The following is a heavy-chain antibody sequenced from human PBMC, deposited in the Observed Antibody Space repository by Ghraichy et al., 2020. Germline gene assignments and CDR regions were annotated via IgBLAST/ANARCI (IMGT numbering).Heavy chain of an antibody. CDR3: ARDGYAFDI. CDR2: IYYRGNT. Sequence: SETLSLTCSVSGGSISSSGYYWGWIRQPPGKGLEWIGNIYYRGNTYYNPSLKSRVTISADTSKNQFSLKLGSVTAADTAVYYCARDGYAFDIWGQGTMVTVSS. V-gene: IGHV4-39*02. J-gene: IGHJ3*02. D-gene: IGHD3-10*01. CDR1: GGSISSSGYY.